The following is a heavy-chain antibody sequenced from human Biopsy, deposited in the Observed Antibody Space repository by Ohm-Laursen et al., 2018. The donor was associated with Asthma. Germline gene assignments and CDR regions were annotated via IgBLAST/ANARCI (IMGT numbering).Heavy chain of an antibody. CDR1: GYTFINYA. V-gene: IGHV1-3*01. J-gene: IGHJ3*02. D-gene: IGHD3-9*01. CDR3: ARTYYDFLTGQVNDALAM. Sequence: GASVKVSCKASGYTFINYAIHWVRQAPGQRLEWMGWINAGNGNTKYSEKFQGRVTITRDTCASTAYMDLSSLRSEDTAVYYCARTYYDFLTGQVNDALAMWGQGTVVTVSS. CDR2: INAGNGNT.